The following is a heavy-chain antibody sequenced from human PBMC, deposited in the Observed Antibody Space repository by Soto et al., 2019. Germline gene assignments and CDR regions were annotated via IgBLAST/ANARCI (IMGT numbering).Heavy chain of an antibody. CDR3: ARELHLSGSWGGYGMDV. CDR2: ISAYNGNT. CDR1: GYTFTSYG. Sequence: QVQLVQSGAEVKKPGASVKVSCKASGYTFTSYGISWVRQAPGQGLEWMGWISAYNGNTNYAQRLQGRVTMTTDTSTSTAYMELRSVRSDDTAVYYCARELHLSGSWGGYGMDVWGQGTTVTVSS. D-gene: IGHD1-26*01. V-gene: IGHV1-18*01. J-gene: IGHJ6*02.